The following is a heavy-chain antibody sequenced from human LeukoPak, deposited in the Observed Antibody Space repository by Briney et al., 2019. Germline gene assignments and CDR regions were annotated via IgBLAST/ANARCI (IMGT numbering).Heavy chain of an antibody. V-gene: IGHV4-34*01. D-gene: IGHD2/OR15-2a*01. CDR1: GGSFSGYY. Sequence: PSETLSLTCAVYGGSFSGYYWSWIRQPPGKGLEWIGSIYYSGSTYYNPSLKSRVTISVDTSKNQFSLKLSSVTAADTAVYYCARLAREYYYYGMDVWGQGTTVTVSS. J-gene: IGHJ6*02. CDR2: IYYSGST. CDR3: ARLAREYYYYGMDV.